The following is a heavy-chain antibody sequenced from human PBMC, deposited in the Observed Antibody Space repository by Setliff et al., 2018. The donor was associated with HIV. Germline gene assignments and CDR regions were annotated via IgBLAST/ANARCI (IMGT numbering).Heavy chain of an antibody. J-gene: IGHJ4*02. CDR3: ARVSSSYYFLGAFDS. D-gene: IGHD6-13*01. Sequence: SETLSLTCTVSGGSISSGGYYWTWIRQPAGKGLEWIGHIHTSGSTNYNPSLKSRVTISIDTSKNQFSLKLRSATATDTALYYCARVSSSYYFLGAFDSWGQGTLVTVSS. CDR1: GGSISSGGYY. V-gene: IGHV4-61*09. CDR2: IHTSGST.